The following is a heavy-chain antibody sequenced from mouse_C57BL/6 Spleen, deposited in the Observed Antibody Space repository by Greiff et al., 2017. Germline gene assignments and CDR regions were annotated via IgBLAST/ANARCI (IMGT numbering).Heavy chain of an antibody. Sequence: VQLQQSGAELVKPGASVKISCKASGYAFSSYWMNWVKQRPGKGLEWIGQIYPGDGDTNYNGKFKGKATLTADKSSSTAYMQLSSLTSEDSAVYFCARRDYYRVYFDVWGTGTTVTVSS. D-gene: IGHD2-13*01. V-gene: IGHV1-80*01. J-gene: IGHJ1*03. CDR1: GYAFSSYW. CDR2: IYPGDGDT. CDR3: ARRDYYRVYFDV.